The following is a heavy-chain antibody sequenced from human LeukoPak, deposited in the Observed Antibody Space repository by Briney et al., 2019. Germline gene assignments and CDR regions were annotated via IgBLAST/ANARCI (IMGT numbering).Heavy chain of an antibody. Sequence: SETLSLTCAVSGYSISSAYYWGWIRQPPGKGLEWIGSIYHSGSTDYNPSLKSRVTISVDTSKNQFSLKLSSVTAADTAVYCCARVTVTTAAFDYWGQGTLVTVSS. V-gene: IGHV4-38-2*01. CDR3: ARVTVTTAAFDY. CDR1: GYSISSAYY. J-gene: IGHJ4*02. CDR2: IYHSGST. D-gene: IGHD4-17*01.